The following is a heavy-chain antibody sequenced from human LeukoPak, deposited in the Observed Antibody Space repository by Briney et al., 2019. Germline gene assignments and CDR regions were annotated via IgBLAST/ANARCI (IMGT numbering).Heavy chain of an antibody. D-gene: IGHD3-22*01. V-gene: IGHV3-23*01. CDR3: AKLPYYDGSAYWVH. Sequence: GGSLRLSCAASGFSFSSYAMSWVRQAPGKGLEWVSVISNSGDSRDYADSVKGRVTISRDNLKDTLYLQMNNLRAEDTAVYYCAKLPYYDGSAYWVHWGQGTLVIVSS. CDR2: ISNSGDSR. CDR1: GFSFSSYA. J-gene: IGHJ4*02.